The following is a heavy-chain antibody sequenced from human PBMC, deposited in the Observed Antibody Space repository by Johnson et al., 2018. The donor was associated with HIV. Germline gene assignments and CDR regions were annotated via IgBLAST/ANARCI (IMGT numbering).Heavy chain of an antibody. CDR1: KFTFSSYP. CDR3: ARGVQQQLIVADAFVI. CDR2: ISYDGTNK. J-gene: IGHJ3*02. Sequence: QVQLVESGGGVVQPGRSLRLSCAASKFTFSSYPMHWVRQAPGKGLEWVALISYDGTNKYDADSAEGRFSISRGNSRNTLFLQMNSLRVEDTAAYYCARGVQQQLIVADAFVILPQGTMVIVSA. D-gene: IGHD6-13*01. V-gene: IGHV3-30*04.